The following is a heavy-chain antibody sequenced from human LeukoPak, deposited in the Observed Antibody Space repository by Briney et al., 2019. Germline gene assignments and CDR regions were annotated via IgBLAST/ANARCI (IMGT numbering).Heavy chain of an antibody. D-gene: IGHD2-2*03. CDR1: GGPLSSYY. CDR2: IYYSGST. V-gene: IGHV4-59*01. Sequence: KPSETPSLTCTVPGGPLSSYYWSWIRQPPGKGLEWIGYIYYSGSTNYNPSLKSRVTISVDTSKNRFSLKLSSVTAADTAVYYCARVGYCSSTSCYSYYYYYMDVWGKGTTVTVSS. J-gene: IGHJ6*03. CDR3: ARVGYCSSTSCYSYYYYYMDV.